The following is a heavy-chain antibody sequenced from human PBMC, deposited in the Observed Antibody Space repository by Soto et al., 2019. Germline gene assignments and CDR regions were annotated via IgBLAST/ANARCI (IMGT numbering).Heavy chain of an antibody. J-gene: IGHJ4*02. V-gene: IGHV4-34*01. CDR3: ARCVEVF. Sequence: QVQLQQWGAGLLKPSETLSLTCGVSGGSFSGYYWNWIRQPPGKGLEWIGEINHSGSTNYNPSLKGRVTISVDTSKNQFSLKLSSVTAADTAVYFCARCVEVFGGQGTLVTVSS. CDR1: GGSFSGYY. D-gene: IGHD3-10*01. CDR2: INHSGST.